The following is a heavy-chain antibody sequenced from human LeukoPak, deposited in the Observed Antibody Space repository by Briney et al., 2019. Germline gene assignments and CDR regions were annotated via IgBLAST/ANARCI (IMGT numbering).Heavy chain of an antibody. CDR2: MNPNSGNT. Sequence: ASVKVFCKASGYTFTSYDINWVRQATGQGLEWMGWMNPNSGNTGYAQKFQGRVTMTRNTSISTAYMELSSLRSEDTAVYYCARGMYYYGSGSYYDSWFDPWGQGTLVTVSS. CDR1: GYTFTSYD. V-gene: IGHV1-8*01. J-gene: IGHJ5*02. CDR3: ARGMYYYGSGSYYDSWFDP. D-gene: IGHD3-10*01.